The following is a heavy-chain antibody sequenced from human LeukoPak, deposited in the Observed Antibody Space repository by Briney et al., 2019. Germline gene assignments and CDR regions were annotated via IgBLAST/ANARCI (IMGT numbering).Heavy chain of an antibody. J-gene: IGHJ4*02. CDR3: ARDYYGSGSYHYDY. CDR1: GASISSSSYY. CDR2: IYYSGNT. V-gene: IGHV4-39*07. Sequence: SETLSLTCTVSGASISSSSYYWGWIRQPPGKGLEWIGNIYYSGNTYYNPSLKSRVTIAVDTSNNQFSLKLSSVTAADTAVYYCARDYYGSGSYHYDYWGQGTLVTVSS. D-gene: IGHD3-10*01.